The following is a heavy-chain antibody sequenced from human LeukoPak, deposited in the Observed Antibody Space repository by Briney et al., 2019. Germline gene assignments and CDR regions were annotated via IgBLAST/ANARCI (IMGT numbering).Heavy chain of an antibody. Sequence: PGGSLRLSCAASGVTSSSHSMHWVRQAPGKGLVWVSGISNDGTSTTYPDSVKGRFTISRDNAKNTLYLQMHSLRAEDTAVYSCARGWFGPDSCGQGTLVTVSS. CDR2: ISNDGTST. CDR3: ARGWFGPDS. V-gene: IGHV3-74*01. CDR1: GVTSSSHS. J-gene: IGHJ5*01. D-gene: IGHD3-10*01.